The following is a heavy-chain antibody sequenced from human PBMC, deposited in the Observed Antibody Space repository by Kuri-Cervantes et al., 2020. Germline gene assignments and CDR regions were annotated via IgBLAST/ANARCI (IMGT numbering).Heavy chain of an antibody. V-gene: IGHV1-8*01. CDR3: AKVGAIVVVPAAMLDY. CDR1: GYTFTSYD. D-gene: IGHD2-2*01. Sequence: ASVKVSCKASGYTFTSYDINWVRQATGQGLEWMGWMNPNSGNTGYAQKFQGRVTMTRNTSISTAYMELSSLRSEDTAVYYCAKVGAIVVVPAAMLDYWGQGTLVTVSS. J-gene: IGHJ4*02. CDR2: MNPNSGNT.